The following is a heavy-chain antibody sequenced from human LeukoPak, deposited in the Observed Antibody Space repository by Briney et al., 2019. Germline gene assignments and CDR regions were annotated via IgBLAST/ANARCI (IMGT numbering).Heavy chain of an antibody. Sequence: GESLKISCKGSGYTFSSSWIGWVRQMPGKGLEWMGIIYPGDSDTRYSPSFQGQVTISADKSISTAYLQWSSLKASDTAMYYCARRLRPYEPFDPWGQGTLVTVSS. D-gene: IGHD4-17*01. CDR1: GYTFSSSW. CDR2: IYPGDSDT. J-gene: IGHJ5*02. CDR3: ARRLRPYEPFDP. V-gene: IGHV5-51*01.